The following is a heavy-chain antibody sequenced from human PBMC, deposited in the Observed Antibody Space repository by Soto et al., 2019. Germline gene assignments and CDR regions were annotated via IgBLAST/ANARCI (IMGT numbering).Heavy chain of an antibody. CDR3: ARGVAGTRRHWYFDL. V-gene: IGHV1-69*06. J-gene: IGHJ2*01. CDR2: IIPIFGTA. D-gene: IGHD6-19*01. CDR1: GGTFSSYA. Sequence: QVQLVQSGAEVKKPGSSVKVSCKASGGTFSSYAISWVRQAPGQGLEWMGGIIPIFGTANYAQKFQGRVTITADKSTSTAYRELSSLRSEDTAVYYCARGVAGTRRHWYFDLWGRGTLVTVSS.